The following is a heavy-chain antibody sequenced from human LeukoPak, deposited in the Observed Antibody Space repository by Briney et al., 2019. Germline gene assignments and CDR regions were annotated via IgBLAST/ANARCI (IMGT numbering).Heavy chain of an antibody. Sequence: GGSLRLSCVASGFTFSTYAMHWVRQAPGKGLEWVALISYDGSNKDYADSVKGRFTISRDNSKNTLYLQMNSLRAEDTAVYYCARGIAAAGWDNWFDPWGQGTLVTVSS. CDR3: ARGIAAAGWDNWFDP. V-gene: IGHV3-30*04. D-gene: IGHD6-13*01. CDR2: ISYDGSNK. CDR1: GFTFSTYA. J-gene: IGHJ5*02.